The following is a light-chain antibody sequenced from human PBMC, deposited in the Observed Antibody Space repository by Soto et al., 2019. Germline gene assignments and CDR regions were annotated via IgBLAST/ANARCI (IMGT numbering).Light chain of an antibody. Sequence: EIVLTQSPGTLSLSPGERATLSCRASQSVSSSYLAWYQQKPGQAPRLLIYGASSRATGIPDRFSGSGSGTDFPLTISRLEPEDFGVYYCQQYGSSPPITFGQGTRLEIK. CDR3: QQYGSSPPIT. V-gene: IGKV3-20*01. J-gene: IGKJ5*01. CDR1: QSVSSSY. CDR2: GAS.